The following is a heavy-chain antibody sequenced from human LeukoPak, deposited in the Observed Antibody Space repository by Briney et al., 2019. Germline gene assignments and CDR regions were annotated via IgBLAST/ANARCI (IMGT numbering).Heavy chain of an antibody. V-gene: IGHV4-61*02. CDR2: IYTSGST. D-gene: IGHD3-22*01. CDR1: GGSISSGSYY. CDR3: ATDSWSRDAFDI. J-gene: IGHJ3*02. Sequence: PSETLSLTCTVSGGSISSGSYYWSWIRQPAGKGLEWIGRIYTSGSTNYNPSLKSRVTISVDTSKNQFSLKLTSLTAADTAVYYCATDSWSRDAFDIWGQGTMVTVSS.